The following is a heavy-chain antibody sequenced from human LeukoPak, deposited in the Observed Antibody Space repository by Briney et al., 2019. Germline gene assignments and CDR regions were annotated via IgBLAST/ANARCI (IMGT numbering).Heavy chain of an antibody. CDR2: ISGSDAGT. CDR1: GFTFNNYA. Sequence: GGSLRLSCAASGFTFNNYAMSWVRQAPGRGLEWVSAISGSDAGTYYADSVKGRFTISRDSSKNTPYLQMNSLRAGDAAVYYCAKAPVTTCSGAYCYPFDYWSQGTLVTVSS. D-gene: IGHD2-15*01. V-gene: IGHV3-23*01. CDR3: AKAPVTTCSGAYCYPFDY. J-gene: IGHJ4*02.